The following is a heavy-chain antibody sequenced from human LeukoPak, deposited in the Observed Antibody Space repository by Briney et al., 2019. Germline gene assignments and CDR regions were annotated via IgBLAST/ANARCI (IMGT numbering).Heavy chain of an antibody. CDR3: ARGLGYCSSTSCSKYNWFDP. D-gene: IGHD2-2*01. J-gene: IGHJ5*02. V-gene: IGHV3-21*01. CDR1: GFTFSSYS. Sequence: GGSLRLSCAASGFTFSSYSMNWVRQAPGKGLEWVSSISSSSYIYYADSVKGRFTISRDNAKNSLYLQMNSLRAEDTAVYYCARGLGYCSSTSCSKYNWFDPWGQGTLVTVSS. CDR2: ISSSSYI.